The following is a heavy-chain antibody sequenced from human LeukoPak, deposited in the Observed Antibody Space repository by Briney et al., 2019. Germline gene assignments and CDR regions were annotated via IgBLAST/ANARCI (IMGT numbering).Heavy chain of an antibody. CDR3: ARSGSSSWYGTEYFQH. D-gene: IGHD6-13*01. Sequence: SETLSLTCTVSGGSISSSSYYWGWIRQPPGKGLEWIGSIYYSGSTYYNPSLKSRVTISVDTSKNQFSLKLSSVTAADTAVYYCARSGSSSWYGTEYFQHWGQGTLVTVSS. CDR1: GGSISSSSYY. J-gene: IGHJ1*01. CDR2: IYYSGST. V-gene: IGHV4-39*07.